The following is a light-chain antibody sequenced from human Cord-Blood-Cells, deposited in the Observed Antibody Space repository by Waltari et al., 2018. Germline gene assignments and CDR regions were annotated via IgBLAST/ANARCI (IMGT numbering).Light chain of an antibody. CDR2: DVS. CDR3: CSYAGSYTNWV. J-gene: IGLJ3*02. Sequence: QSALTQPRSVSGSPGQSVTISCTGTSSDVGGYNYVSWYQPHPDKAPKLMIYDVSKRPSGVPDRFSGSKSGNTASLTISGLQAEDEADYYCCSYAGSYTNWVFGGGTKLTVL. V-gene: IGLV2-11*01. CDR1: SSDVGGYNY.